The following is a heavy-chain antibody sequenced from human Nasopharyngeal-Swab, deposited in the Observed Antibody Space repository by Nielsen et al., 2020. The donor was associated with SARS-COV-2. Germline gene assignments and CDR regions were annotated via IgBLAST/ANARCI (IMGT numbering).Heavy chain of an antibody. Sequence: GESLKISCAASGFTFSSYAMHWVRQAPGKGLEWVAVISYDGSNIYYADSVKGRFTISRDNSKNTLYLQMNSLRAEDTAVYYCASPKTFYGGNTGVDRAFDIWGQGTMVTVSS. V-gene: IGHV3-30-3*01. CDR1: GFTFSSYA. CDR3: ASPKTFYGGNTGVDRAFDI. J-gene: IGHJ3*02. CDR2: ISYDGSNI. D-gene: IGHD4-23*01.